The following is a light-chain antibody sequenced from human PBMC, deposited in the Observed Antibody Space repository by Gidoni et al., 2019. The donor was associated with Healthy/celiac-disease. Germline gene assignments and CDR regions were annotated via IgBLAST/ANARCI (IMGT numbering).Light chain of an antibody. CDR2: EVS. CDR1: SSDVGGYNY. Sequence: SALTQPATESGSPGQSITISCTGTSSDVGGYNYVSWYQQHPGNAPKLMIYEVSNRPSGVSNRFSGSKSGNTASLTSSGLQAEDEADYYCSSYTSSSTLVFGGGTKLTVL. J-gene: IGLJ2*01. CDR3: SSYTSSSTLV. V-gene: IGLV2-14*01.